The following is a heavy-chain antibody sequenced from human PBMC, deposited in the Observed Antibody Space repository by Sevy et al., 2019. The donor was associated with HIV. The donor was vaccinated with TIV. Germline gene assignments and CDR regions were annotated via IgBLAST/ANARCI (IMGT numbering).Heavy chain of an antibody. CDR3: AIGVGLDC. V-gene: IGHV3-7*01. Sequence: GGSLRVSCAASGFTFSPYWMTWVRQAPGKGLEWVANIRPDGSDKYYVDSVKGRFTISRDNAKNSLYLQMNSLRAYDTAMYYCAIGVGLDCRGQGALVTVSS. CDR2: IRPDGSDK. CDR1: GFTFSPYW. J-gene: IGHJ4*02. D-gene: IGHD1-26*01.